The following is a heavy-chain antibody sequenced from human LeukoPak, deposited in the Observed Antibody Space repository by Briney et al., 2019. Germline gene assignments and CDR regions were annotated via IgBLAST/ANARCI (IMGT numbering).Heavy chain of an antibody. J-gene: IGHJ4*02. V-gene: IGHV1-2*02. CDR3: AREVASGYCIDGVCPPFGY. CDR2: IDPHSGDT. CDR1: GYTVTGHY. Sequence: ASVKVSCKASGYTVTGHYLHWVRQAPGQGLEWMGWIDPHSGDTNYAQKFQGRVPMTRDTSITTAYMELSRLTSDDTAVYYCAREVASGYCIDGVCPPFGYWGQGTLVTVSS. D-gene: IGHD2-8*01.